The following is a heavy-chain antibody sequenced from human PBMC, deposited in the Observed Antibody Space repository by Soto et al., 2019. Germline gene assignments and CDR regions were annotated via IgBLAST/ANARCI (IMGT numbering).Heavy chain of an antibody. J-gene: IGHJ4*02. CDR3: ASGIQLWLRRINNGYSG. Sequence: QVQLVQSGAEVKKPESSVKVSCKAPGGTFSTYAISWVRQAPGQGLEWMGGIIPMFGTANYAQRFQDRVTMTADESTNTGYMGLSSLRSEDTAVYFCASGIQLWLRRINNGYSGWGQGTLVTVSS. CDR2: IIPMFGTA. CDR1: GGTFSTYA. D-gene: IGHD5-18*01. V-gene: IGHV1-69*12.